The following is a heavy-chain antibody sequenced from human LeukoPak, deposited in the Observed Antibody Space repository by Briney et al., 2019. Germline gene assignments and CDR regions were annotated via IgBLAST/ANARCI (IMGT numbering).Heavy chain of an antibody. V-gene: IGHV1-46*01. J-gene: IGHJ5*02. D-gene: IGHD5-18*01. Sequence: GASVKVSCKASGYTFTSYYMHWVRQAPGQGLEWMGIINPSGGSTSYAQKFQGRVTMTRDTSTSTVYMELSSLRSDDTAVYYCARDGYSYGYSSWGQGTLVTVSS. CDR2: INPSGGST. CDR1: GYTFTSYY. CDR3: ARDGYSYGYSS.